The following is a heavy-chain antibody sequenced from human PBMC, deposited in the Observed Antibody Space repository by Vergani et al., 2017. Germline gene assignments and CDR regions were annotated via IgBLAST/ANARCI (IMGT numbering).Heavy chain of an antibody. CDR1: GFTFSSYE. Sequence: EVQLVESGGGLVQPGGSQRLSCAASGFTFSSYEMNWVRQAPGKGLEWVSYISSSGSTIYYADSVKGRFTISRDNAKNSLYLQMNSLRAGDTAVYYCARVDYGSGSYDYWGQGTLVTVSS. D-gene: IGHD3-10*01. V-gene: IGHV3-48*03. CDR3: ARVDYGSGSYDY. J-gene: IGHJ4*02. CDR2: ISSSGSTI.